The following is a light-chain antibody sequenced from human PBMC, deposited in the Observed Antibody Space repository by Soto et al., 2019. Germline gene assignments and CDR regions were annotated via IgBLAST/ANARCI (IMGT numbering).Light chain of an antibody. CDR3: GAWDVSRSVVV. Sequence: QSVLTQPPSLSAAPGQKVTISCSGSSNIGDSCVSWYQQFPGSAPKVLIYENDKRPSGIPDRFSGSKSGTSATLDITGLQTGDEADYYCGAWDVSRSVVVFGTGTKVTVL. J-gene: IGLJ1*01. CDR2: END. V-gene: IGLV1-51*02. CDR1: SNIGDSC.